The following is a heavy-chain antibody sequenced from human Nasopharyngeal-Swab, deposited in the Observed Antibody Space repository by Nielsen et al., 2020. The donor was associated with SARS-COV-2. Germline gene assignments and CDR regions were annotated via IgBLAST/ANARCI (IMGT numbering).Heavy chain of an antibody. CDR1: GGTFSSYA. Sequence: SVKVSCKASGGTFSSYAISWVRQAPGQGLEWMGGIIPILGIANYAQKFQGRVTITADKSTSTAYMELSSLRSEDAAVYYCARERAYSSGLNWFDPWGQGTLVTVSS. CDR3: ARERAYSSGLNWFDP. V-gene: IGHV1-69*10. D-gene: IGHD6-19*01. J-gene: IGHJ5*02. CDR2: IIPILGIA.